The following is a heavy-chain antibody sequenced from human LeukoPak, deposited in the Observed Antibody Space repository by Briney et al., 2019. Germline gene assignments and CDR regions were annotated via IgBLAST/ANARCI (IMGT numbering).Heavy chain of an antibody. Sequence: SETLSLTCTVSGGSISTSNYYWGWIRQPPGKGLEWIGSIYHSGSTYYNPSLKSRVTISVDTSKNQFSLKLSSVTAADTAVYYCARDGGRGWFDPWGQGTLVTVSS. J-gene: IGHJ5*02. CDR2: IYHSGST. D-gene: IGHD2-15*01. CDR3: ARDGGRGWFDP. V-gene: IGHV4-39*07. CDR1: GGSISTSNYY.